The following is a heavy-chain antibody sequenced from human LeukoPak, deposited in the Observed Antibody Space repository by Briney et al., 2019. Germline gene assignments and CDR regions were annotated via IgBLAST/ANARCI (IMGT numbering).Heavy chain of an antibody. D-gene: IGHD4-17*01. CDR3: ARGSVTTFEYYFDY. CDR1: GYTFTSYD. CDR2: MNPNSGNT. J-gene: IGHJ4*02. Sequence: ASVKVSCKASGYTFTSYDINWARQATGQGLEWMGWMNPNSGNTGYAQKFQGRVTMTRNTSISTAYMELSSLRSEDTAVYYCARGSVTTFEYYFDYWGQGTLVTVSS. V-gene: IGHV1-8*01.